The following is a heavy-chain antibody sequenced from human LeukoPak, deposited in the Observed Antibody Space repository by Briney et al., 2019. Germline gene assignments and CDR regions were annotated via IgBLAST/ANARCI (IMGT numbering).Heavy chain of an antibody. Sequence: PGRSLRLSCAASGFTFSLYAMHWVRQAPGKGLEWVALIWYDGSKKYYADSVEGRFTISRDNSKNTLYLQMNNLRADDTAVYYCARDIGRGYSYGPFDYWGQGTLVTVSS. J-gene: IGHJ4*02. D-gene: IGHD5-12*01. CDR3: ARDIGRGYSYGPFDY. CDR1: GFTFSLYA. V-gene: IGHV3-33*01. CDR2: IWYDGSKK.